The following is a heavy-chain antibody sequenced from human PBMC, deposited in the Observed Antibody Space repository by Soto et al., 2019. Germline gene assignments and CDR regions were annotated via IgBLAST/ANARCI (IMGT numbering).Heavy chain of an antibody. Sequence: PGGSLRLSCAASGFTFSDYYMSWIRQAPGKGLEWVSYISSSSSYTNYADSVKGRFTISRDNAKNSLYLQMNSLRAEDTAVYYCARDHCSSTSCFFDYWGQGTLVTVSS. V-gene: IGHV3-11*05. CDR3: ARDHCSSTSCFFDY. CDR1: GFTFSDYY. D-gene: IGHD2-2*01. CDR2: ISSSSSYT. J-gene: IGHJ4*02.